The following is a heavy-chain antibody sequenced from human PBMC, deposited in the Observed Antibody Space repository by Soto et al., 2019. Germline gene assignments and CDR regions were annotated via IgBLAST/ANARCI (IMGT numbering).Heavy chain of an antibody. CDR2: MSHSGGT. Sequence: QEQLQQWGAGLEKPSETPSLTCAVYGGFVSSGNYYWSWIRQPPGKGLEWIGEMSHSGGTHFNPSLKSRVTISVDTAKNQFSLKMISVTAADTALYYCARVERGTATTVVDAYDIWGPGTMVTVSS. D-gene: IGHD1-1*01. V-gene: IGHV4-34*01. CDR1: GGFVSSGNYY. CDR3: ARVERGTATTVVDAYDI. J-gene: IGHJ3*02.